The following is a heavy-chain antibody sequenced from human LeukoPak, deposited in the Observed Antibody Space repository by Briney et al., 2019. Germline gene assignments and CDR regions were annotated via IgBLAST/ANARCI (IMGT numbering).Heavy chain of an antibody. V-gene: IGHV1-8*01. D-gene: IGHD3-3*01. J-gene: IGHJ5*02. CDR2: MNPNSGNT. CDR3: ARDRPNYDFWSGYKNWFDP. CDR1: GYTFTSYD. Sequence: ASVKVSCKASGYTFTSYDINWVRQAPGQGLEWMGWMNPNSGNTGYAQKFQGRVTMTRNTSISTAYMELSSLRSEDTAVYYCARDRPNYDFWSGYKNWFDPWGQGTLVTVSS.